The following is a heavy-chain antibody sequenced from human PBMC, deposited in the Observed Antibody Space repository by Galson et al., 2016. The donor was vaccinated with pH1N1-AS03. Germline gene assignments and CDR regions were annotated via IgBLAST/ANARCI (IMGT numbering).Heavy chain of an antibody. CDR3: ATSMVRGYIITSLDY. Sequence: QSGAEVKKPGESLKISCKGSGYNLTDYWIGWVRQMPGEGLEWMGIIYPGDSDTRYSPSFRGQVTISADMSINTAYLQWSSLKASDTAMYYCATSMVRGYIITSLDYWGQGTLVTVSS. J-gene: IGHJ4*02. D-gene: IGHD3-10*01. V-gene: IGHV5-51*01. CDR1: GYNLTDYW. CDR2: IYPGDSDT.